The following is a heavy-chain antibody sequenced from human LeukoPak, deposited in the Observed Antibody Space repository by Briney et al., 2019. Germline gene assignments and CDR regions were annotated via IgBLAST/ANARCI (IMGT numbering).Heavy chain of an antibody. CDR1: GCTFSSYA. CDR3: ARRESGGYDAFDI. J-gene: IGHJ3*02. V-gene: IGHV1-69*05. CDR2: IIPIFVIA. D-gene: IGHD3-10*01. Sequence: ASVKVSCKASGCTFSSYAFSWVRQAPGQGLEWMGGIIPIFVIANYAQKFQGRVTITTDESTSTAYMELSSLRSEDTAVYYCARRESGGYDAFDIWGQGTMVTVSS.